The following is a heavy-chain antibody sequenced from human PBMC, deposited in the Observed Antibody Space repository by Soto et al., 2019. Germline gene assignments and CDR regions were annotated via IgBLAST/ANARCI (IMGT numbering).Heavy chain of an antibody. Sequence: GGSLRLSCAASGFTFSSYAMSWVRQAPGKGLEWVSAISGSGGSTYHADSVKGRFTISRDNSKNTLYLQMNSLRAEDTAVYYCAKDRRYSSSWYYFDYWGQGTLVTVSS. CDR3: AKDRRYSSSWYYFDY. V-gene: IGHV3-23*01. CDR2: ISGSGGST. J-gene: IGHJ4*02. D-gene: IGHD6-13*01. CDR1: GFTFSSYA.